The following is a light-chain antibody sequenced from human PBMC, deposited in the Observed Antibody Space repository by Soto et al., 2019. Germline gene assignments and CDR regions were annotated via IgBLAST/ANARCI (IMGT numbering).Light chain of an antibody. Sequence: EIVMTQSPASLSVSPGEGATLSCLASQTVASNLAWYQQKPGQAPRLLIHGASTRAPGVPARFSGSGSGTDFTLTISSRQSEDCGVYYCQQYHNWPPQYTFGQGTKLQIK. CDR3: QQYHNWPPQYT. J-gene: IGKJ2*01. V-gene: IGKV3-15*01. CDR2: GAS. CDR1: QTVASN.